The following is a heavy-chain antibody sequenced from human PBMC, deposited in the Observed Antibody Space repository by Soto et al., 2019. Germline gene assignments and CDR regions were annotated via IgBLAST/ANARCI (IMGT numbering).Heavy chain of an antibody. V-gene: IGHV4-31*03. Sequence: QVQLQESGPGLVKPSQTLSLTCTVSGGSITSGGYYWNWVRQHPGKGPEWIGSIYSSGSTYYNPSLKSRITLSVDTSKNQFSLNLYDVTAADTAVYYCAREYHYGSGGKDGLNWFDPWGQGTLVPVSS. CDR2: IYSSGST. CDR1: GGSITSGGYY. CDR3: AREYHYGSGGKDGLNWFDP. D-gene: IGHD3-10*01. J-gene: IGHJ5*02.